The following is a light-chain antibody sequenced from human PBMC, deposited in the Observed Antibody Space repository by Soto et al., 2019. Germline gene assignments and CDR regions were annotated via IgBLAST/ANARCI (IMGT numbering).Light chain of an antibody. CDR2: SNN. J-gene: IGLJ2*01. Sequence: QSVLTQPHSASGTPGQRVTISCSGSSSNIGSNTVNWDQQLPGTAPKLLIYSNNQRPSGVPDRFSGSKSGTSASLDISGLQSEDEADDYWAAWDDSLNGPVFGGGTQLTVL. CDR3: AAWDDSLNGPV. CDR1: SSNIGSNT. V-gene: IGLV1-44*01.